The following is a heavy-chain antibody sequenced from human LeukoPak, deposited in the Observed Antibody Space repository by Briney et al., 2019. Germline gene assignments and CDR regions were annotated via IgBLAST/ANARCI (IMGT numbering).Heavy chain of an antibody. V-gene: IGHV1-46*01. D-gene: IGHD3-22*01. CDR1: GYTFTSYY. Sequence: ASVKVSCKASGYTFTSYYMHWVRQAPGQGLEWMGIINPSGGSTSYAQKFQGRVTMTRDTSTSTVYMELSSLRSEDTAVYYCASPRIYDSSDYYLPFDYWGQGTLVTVSS. CDR2: INPSGGST. J-gene: IGHJ4*02. CDR3: ASPRIYDSSDYYLPFDY.